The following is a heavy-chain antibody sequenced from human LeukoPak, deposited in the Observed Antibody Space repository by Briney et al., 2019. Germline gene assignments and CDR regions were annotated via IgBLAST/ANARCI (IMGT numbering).Heavy chain of an antibody. CDR2: INSDGSST. V-gene: IGHV3-74*01. CDR3: ASTYYYGSGSYYIYYYGMDV. Sequence: GGSLRLSCAASGFTFSSYWMHWVRQAPGKGLVWVSRINSDGSSTSYADSVKGRFTISRGNAKNTLYLQMNSLRAEDTAVYYCASTYYYGSGSYYIYYYGMDVWGKGTTVTVSS. D-gene: IGHD3-10*01. CDR1: GFTFSSYW. J-gene: IGHJ6*04.